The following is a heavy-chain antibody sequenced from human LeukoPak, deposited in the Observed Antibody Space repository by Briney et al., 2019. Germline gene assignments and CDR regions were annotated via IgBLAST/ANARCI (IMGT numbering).Heavy chain of an antibody. Sequence: GGSLRLSCAASGFTFTRYAMSWVRQAPGKGLEWVSVISASSGHTDYADSVKGRFTISRDNSKNTFYLQMNSLRAEDTAVYNCAKDYGGYPLNYWGQGTLVIVSS. CDR1: GFTFTRYA. CDR3: AKDYGGYPLNY. D-gene: IGHD4-23*01. V-gene: IGHV3-23*01. J-gene: IGHJ4*02. CDR2: ISASSGHT.